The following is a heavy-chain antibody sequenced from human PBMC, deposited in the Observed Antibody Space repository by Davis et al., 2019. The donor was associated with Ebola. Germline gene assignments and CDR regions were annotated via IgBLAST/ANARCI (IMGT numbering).Heavy chain of an antibody. CDR3: ARGQNVFRH. Sequence: PGGSLRLSCAASGFTLMNHGVSWVRQAPGKGLEWVSHISAGGGPTYGDSVRGRFTISRDISNNTLYLQMNSLRVEDTAVYYCARGQNVFRHWGQGTPVTVSS. D-gene: IGHD2/OR15-2a*01. J-gene: IGHJ4*02. V-gene: IGHV3-23*01. CDR2: ISAGGGPT. CDR1: GFTLMNHG.